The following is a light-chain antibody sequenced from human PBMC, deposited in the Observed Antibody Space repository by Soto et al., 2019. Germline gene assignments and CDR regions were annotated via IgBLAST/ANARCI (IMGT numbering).Light chain of an antibody. J-gene: IGLJ1*01. V-gene: IGLV2-14*01. CDR1: SSDVGGYNY. Sequence: QSALTQPASVSGSPGQSITISCTGTSSDVGGYNYVSWYQQHPGKAPKLMIYDVSNRPSGDSNRFSGSKSGITASLTISRLQAEDESEYYCSSYTSSSTLEVFGTGTKLTVL. CDR3: SSYTSSSTLEV. CDR2: DVS.